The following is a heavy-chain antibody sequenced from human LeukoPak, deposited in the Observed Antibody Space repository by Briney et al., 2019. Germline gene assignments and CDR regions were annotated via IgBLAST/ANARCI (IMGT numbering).Heavy chain of an antibody. D-gene: IGHD6-19*01. CDR1: GGPISSYY. J-gene: IGHJ4*02. Sequence: SETLSLTCTVSGGPISSYYWSWIRQPAGKGLEWIGRIYTSGSTNYNPSLKSRVTMSVDTSKNQFSLKLSSMTAADTAVYYCASTKPGIAVAGVFPRITYFDYWGQGTLVTVSS. CDR2: IYTSGST. CDR3: ASTKPGIAVAGVFPRITYFDY. V-gene: IGHV4-4*07.